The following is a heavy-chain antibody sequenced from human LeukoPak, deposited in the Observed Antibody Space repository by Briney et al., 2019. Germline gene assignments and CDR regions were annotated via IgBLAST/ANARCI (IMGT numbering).Heavy chain of an antibody. Sequence: GASVKVSCKASGGTFSSYAISWVRQAPGQGLEWVGRIIPILGIANYAQKFQGRVTITADKSTSTAYMELSSLRSEDTAVYYCATGSSSSSIFYWGQGTLVTVSS. J-gene: IGHJ4*02. D-gene: IGHD6-6*01. V-gene: IGHV1-69*04. CDR2: IIPILGIA. CDR1: GGTFSSYA. CDR3: ATGSSSSSIFY.